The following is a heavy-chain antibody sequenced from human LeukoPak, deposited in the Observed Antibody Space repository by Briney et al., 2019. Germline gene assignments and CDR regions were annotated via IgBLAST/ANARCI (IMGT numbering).Heavy chain of an antibody. CDR2: ISGSGGST. J-gene: IGHJ4*02. D-gene: IGHD2-2*01. Sequence: GGSLRLSCAASGFTFSSYGMSWVRQAPGKGLEWVSAISGSGGSTYYADSVKGRFTISRDNSKNTLYLQMNSLRAEDTAVYYCAKGLIGIVVVPGGWGQGTLVTVSS. CDR1: GFTFSSYG. V-gene: IGHV3-23*01. CDR3: AKGLIGIVVVPGG.